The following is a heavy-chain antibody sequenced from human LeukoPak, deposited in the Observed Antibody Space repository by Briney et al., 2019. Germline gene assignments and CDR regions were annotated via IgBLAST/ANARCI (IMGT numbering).Heavy chain of an antibody. CDR2: IYYSGTT. V-gene: IGHV4-39*01. CDR1: GGSISSSSHY. Sequence: SETLSLTCTVSGGSISSSSHYWGWIRQPPGKGLEWIGSIYYSGTTYYNPSLKSRVTISVDTSKNQFSLKLSSVTAADTAVYYCARCPRAAAAGPFQHWGQGTLVTVSS. D-gene: IGHD6-13*01. J-gene: IGHJ1*01. CDR3: ARCPRAAAAGPFQH.